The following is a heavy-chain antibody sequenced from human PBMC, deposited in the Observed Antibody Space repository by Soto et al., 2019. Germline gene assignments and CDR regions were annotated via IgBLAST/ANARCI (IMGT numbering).Heavy chain of an antibody. V-gene: IGHV4-31*03. J-gene: IGHJ4*02. CDR2: IYYSGRT. CDR1: GVSISTGGYY. Sequence: QVQLQESGPGLVRPSQTLSLTCTVSGVSISTGGYYWSWIRQHPGKGLEWIGNIYYSGRTYYNPSMKSRVILSVETSKNHLSLNMRSLTAADSAMYYCANVIGGGCEYYFDYWGQGALVTVSS. D-gene: IGHD2-15*01. CDR3: ANVIGGGCEYYFDY.